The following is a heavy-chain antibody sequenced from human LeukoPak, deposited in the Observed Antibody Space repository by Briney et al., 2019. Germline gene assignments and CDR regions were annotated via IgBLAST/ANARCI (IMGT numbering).Heavy chain of an antibody. J-gene: IGHJ5*02. CDR2: ISSSSSYI. D-gene: IGHD4-23*01. CDR1: GFTFSSYS. Sequence: PGGSLRLSCAASGFTFSSYSMNWVRQAPGQGLEWVSSISSSSSYIYYADSVRGRFTISRDNAENSLHLHMSSLRAEDTAVYYCATPPSVTWFDPWGQGTLVTVSS. CDR3: ATPPSVTWFDP. V-gene: IGHV3-21*01.